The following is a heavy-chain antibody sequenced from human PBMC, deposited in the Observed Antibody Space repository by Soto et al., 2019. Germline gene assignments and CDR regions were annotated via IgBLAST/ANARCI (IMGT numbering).Heavy chain of an antibody. J-gene: IGHJ5*02. CDR3: ARDRAGSGYYNWFDP. CDR1: GGSVSSGSYY. D-gene: IGHD3-3*01. V-gene: IGHV4-61*01. Sequence: TSETLSLTCTVSGGSVSSGSYYWSWIRQPPGKGLEWIGYIYYSGSTNYNPSLKSRVTISVDTSKNQFSLKLSSVAAADTAVYYCARDRAGSGYYNWFDPWGQGTLVTVSS. CDR2: IYYSGST.